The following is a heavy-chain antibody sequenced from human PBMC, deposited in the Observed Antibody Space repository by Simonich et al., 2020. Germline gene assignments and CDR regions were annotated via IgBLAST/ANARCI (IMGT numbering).Heavy chain of an antibody. V-gene: IGHV1-2*02. CDR3: ARPRITIFGVVKGAFDI. D-gene: IGHD3-3*01. CDR1: GYTFTGYY. CDR2: SNPNSGGT. J-gene: IGHJ3*02. Sequence: QVQLVQSGAEVKKPGASVKVSCKASGYTFTGYYMHWVRQAPGQGLEWMGGSNPNSGGTNYAQKVQGRVTMTRDTSISTAYMELSRLRSDDTAVYYCARPRITIFGVVKGAFDIWGQGTMVTVSS.